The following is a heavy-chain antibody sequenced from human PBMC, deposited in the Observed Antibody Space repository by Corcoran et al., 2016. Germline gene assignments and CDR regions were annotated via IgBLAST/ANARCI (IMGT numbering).Heavy chain of an antibody. J-gene: IGHJ4*02. CDR3: ASAAYYYDSSGYYPRPHFDY. V-gene: IGHV4-34*01. CDR2: INHSGST. Sequence: QVQLQQWGAGLLKPSETLSLTCAVYGGSFSGYYWSWIRQPPGKGLEWIGEINHSGSTNYNPSLKSRVTISVDTSKNQFSLKLSSVTAADTAVYYCASAAYYYDSSGYYPRPHFDYWGQGTLVTVSS. CDR1: GGSFSGYY. D-gene: IGHD3-22*01.